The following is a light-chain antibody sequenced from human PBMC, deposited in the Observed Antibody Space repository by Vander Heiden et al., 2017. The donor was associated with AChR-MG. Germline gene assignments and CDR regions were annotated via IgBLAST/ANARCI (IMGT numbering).Light chain of an antibody. CDR1: QSVLNSSNNKNY. CDR2: WAS. J-gene: IGKJ1*01. CDR3: QQDDSTPWT. V-gene: IGKV4-1*01. Sequence: DIVMTQSPDSLAVSLGERATINCKSSQSVLNSSNNKNYLAWYQQKPGQPTKLLIYWASTRESGVPDRVSGSGSGTDFTLTISSLQAEDVAVYYCQQDDSTPWTFGQGTKVEIK.